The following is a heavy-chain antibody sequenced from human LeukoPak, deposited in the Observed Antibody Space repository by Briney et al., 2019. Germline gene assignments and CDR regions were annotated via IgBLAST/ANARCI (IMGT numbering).Heavy chain of an antibody. D-gene: IGHD2-21*02. Sequence: PGGSLRLSCAASGFTFSSYGMHWVRQAPGKGLEWVAVIWYDGSNKYYADSVKGRLTISRDNSKNTLYLQMNSLRAEDTAVYYCAREFPDYYFDYWGQGTLVTVSS. CDR2: IWYDGSNK. CDR1: GFTFSSYG. CDR3: AREFPDYYFDY. J-gene: IGHJ4*02. V-gene: IGHV3-33*01.